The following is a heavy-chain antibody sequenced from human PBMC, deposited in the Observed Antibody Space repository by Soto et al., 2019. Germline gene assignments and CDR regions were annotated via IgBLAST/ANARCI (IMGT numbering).Heavy chain of an antibody. CDR3: ARVNYVYYYGMDV. V-gene: IGHV4-30-4*01. Sequence: SETLSLTCTVSGGSISSGDYYWSWIRQPPGKGLEWIGYIYYSGSTYYNPSLKSRVTISVDTSKNQFSLKLSSVTAADTAVYYCARVNYVYYYGMDVWGQGTTVTASS. CDR1: GGSISSGDYY. J-gene: IGHJ6*02. CDR2: IYYSGST. D-gene: IGHD4-4*01.